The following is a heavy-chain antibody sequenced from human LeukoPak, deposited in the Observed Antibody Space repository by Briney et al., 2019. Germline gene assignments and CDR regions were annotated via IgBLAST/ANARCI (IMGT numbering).Heavy chain of an antibody. CDR2: INHSGST. CDR1: SGSFSDYY. CDR3: ARGYPGYYYYYMDV. V-gene: IGHV4-34*01. Sequence: PSETLSLTCAVYSGSFSDYYWSWIRQPPGKGLEWIGEINHSGSTNYNPSLKSRVTFSVDTSKNQFSLKLSFVTAADTAIYYCARGYPGYYYYYMDVWGKGTTVTVSS. J-gene: IGHJ6*03. D-gene: IGHD2-2*02.